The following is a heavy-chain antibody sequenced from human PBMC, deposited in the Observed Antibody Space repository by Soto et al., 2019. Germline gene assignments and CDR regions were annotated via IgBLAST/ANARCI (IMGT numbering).Heavy chain of an antibody. Sequence: QVQLVESGGGVVQPGRSLRLSCAASGFTFSNYGMHWVRQAPGKGLGWVAVILNDGSNTYHADSVKDRFTISRDNSKTMLNLQMNSLRAEDTAVYYCARDDEYSGNGMDVWGQGTTVTVS. CDR2: ILNDGSNT. D-gene: IGHD3-10*01. CDR1: GFTFSNYG. V-gene: IGHV3-33*01. CDR3: ARDDEYSGNGMDV. J-gene: IGHJ6*02.